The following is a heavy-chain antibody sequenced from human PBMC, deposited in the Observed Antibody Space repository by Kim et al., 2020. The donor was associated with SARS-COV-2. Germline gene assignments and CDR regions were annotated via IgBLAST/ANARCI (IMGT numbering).Heavy chain of an antibody. CDR1: GFTFSSYS. CDR2: INHDGNQK. CDR3: ARDGDLYSSGKDAFDI. Sequence: GGSLRLSCAASGFTFSSYSMTWVRQAPGKGLEWVANINHDGNQKYYVDSVKGRFTISRDNAKNSLYLQMNSLRAEDTAVYYCARDGDLYSSGKDAFDIWGQGTMVTVSS. J-gene: IGHJ3*02. V-gene: IGHV3-7*01. D-gene: IGHD6-19*01.